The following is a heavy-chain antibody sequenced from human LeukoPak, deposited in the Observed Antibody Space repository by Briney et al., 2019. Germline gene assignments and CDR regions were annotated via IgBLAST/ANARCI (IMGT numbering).Heavy chain of an antibody. V-gene: IGHV3-11*04. J-gene: IGHJ4*02. Sequence: GGSLRLSCAASGFTFNYYYMSWVRQAPGMALEWVSYISSSGGITSYADSMKGRFTISRDNAKNSLYLQMNSLRAEDTAVYYCASGTYRRHDYWGQGTLVTVSS. CDR2: ISSSGGIT. CDR3: ASGTYRRHDY. D-gene: IGHD1-1*01. CDR1: GFTFNYYY.